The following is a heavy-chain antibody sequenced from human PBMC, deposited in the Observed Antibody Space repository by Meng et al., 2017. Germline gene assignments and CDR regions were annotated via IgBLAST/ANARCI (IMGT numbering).Heavy chain of an antibody. D-gene: IGHD2-2*01. J-gene: IGHJ6*02. CDR1: GYTFTGYY. Sequence: ASVKVSCKASGYTFTGYYMHWVRQAPGQGLEWMGIINPSGGSTSYAQKFQGRVTMTRDTSTSTVYMELRSLRSDDTAVYYCAHCSSTSCYGGRYYYGMDVWGQGTTVTVSS. CDR3: AHCSSTSCYGGRYYYGMDV. V-gene: IGHV1-46*01. CDR2: INPSGGST.